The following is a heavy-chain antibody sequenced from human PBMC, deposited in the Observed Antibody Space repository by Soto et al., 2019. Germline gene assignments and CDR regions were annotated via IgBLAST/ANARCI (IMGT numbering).Heavy chain of an antibody. Sequence: SQTRSLTCAISGDSVSSNSAAWNWIRQPPSRGLEWLGRTYYRSKWYNDYAVSVKSRITINPDTSKNQFSLQLNSVTPEDTAVYYCARDSIVRYYDSSGYFDYWGQGTLVTVSS. D-gene: IGHD3-22*01. CDR1: GDSVSSNSAA. V-gene: IGHV6-1*01. CDR3: ARDSIVRYYDSSGYFDY. J-gene: IGHJ4*02. CDR2: TYYRSKWYN.